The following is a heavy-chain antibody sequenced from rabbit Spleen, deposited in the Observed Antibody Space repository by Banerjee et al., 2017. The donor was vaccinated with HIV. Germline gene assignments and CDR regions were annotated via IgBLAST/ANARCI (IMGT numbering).Heavy chain of an antibody. CDR3: ARDAGTSFSAYGMAL. V-gene: IGHV1S45*01. Sequence: QEQLEESGGDLVKPAGSLTLTCIASVFSFNVNYYLCCVRQAPGKGLEWIGCIYGGSSGAPSSPTWAKGRFPTSKPSSTAVTLQMTSLTAADPATYFCARDAGTSFSAYGMALWGQGT. CDR1: VFSFNVNYY. J-gene: IGHJ6*01. D-gene: IGHD8-1*01. CDR2: IYGGSSGAP.